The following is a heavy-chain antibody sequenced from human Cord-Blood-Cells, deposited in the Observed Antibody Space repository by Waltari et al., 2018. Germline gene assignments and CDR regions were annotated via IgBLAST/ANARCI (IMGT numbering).Heavy chain of an antibody. Sequence: QVQLQQWGAGLLKTSETLSLTCAVYGGSFSGYYWSWIRQPPGKGLEWIWEINHSGSTHYNPSLKSRVTISVDTSKNQFSLKLSSVTAADTAVYYCARPHYGDYGWFDPWGQGTLVTVSS. CDR1: GGSFSGYY. CDR3: ARPHYGDYGWFDP. CDR2: INHSGST. V-gene: IGHV4-34*01. J-gene: IGHJ5*02. D-gene: IGHD4-17*01.